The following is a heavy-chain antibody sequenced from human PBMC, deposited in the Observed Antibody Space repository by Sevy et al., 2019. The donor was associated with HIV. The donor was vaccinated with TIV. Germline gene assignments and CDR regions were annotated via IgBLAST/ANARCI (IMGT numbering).Heavy chain of an antibody. J-gene: IGHJ5*02. CDR1: GGSVSSGSYY. Sequence: SDTLSLTCTVSGGSVSSGSYYWSWIRQPPGKGLEWIGYIYYSGSTNYNPSLKSRVTISVDTSKNQFSLKLSSVTAADTAVYYCARAREGYCSSTSCYWGNWFDPWGQGTLVTVSS. CDR3: ARAREGYCSSTSCYWGNWFDP. V-gene: IGHV4-61*01. CDR2: IYYSGST. D-gene: IGHD2-2*01.